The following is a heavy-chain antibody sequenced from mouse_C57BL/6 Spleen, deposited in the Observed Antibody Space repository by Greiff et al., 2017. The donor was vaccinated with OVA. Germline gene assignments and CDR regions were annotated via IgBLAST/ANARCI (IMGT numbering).Heavy chain of an antibody. CDR1: GYTFTSYW. Sequence: QVQLQQPGAELVRPGSSVKLSCTASGYTFTSYWMDWVKQRPGQGLEWIGNIYTSDSATHYNHKFKDKATLSVDKSSSTAYMQISSLTSEDSAVYYCARAHYDYAWFAYWGQGILVTVSA. V-gene: IGHV1-61*01. D-gene: IGHD2-4*01. J-gene: IGHJ3*01. CDR2: IYTSDSAT. CDR3: ARAHYDYAWFAY.